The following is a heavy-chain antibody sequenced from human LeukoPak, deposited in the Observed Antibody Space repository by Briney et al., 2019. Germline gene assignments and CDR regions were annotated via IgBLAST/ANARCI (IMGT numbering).Heavy chain of an antibody. Sequence: PSETLSLTCTVSGDSINSINKYYWSWIRQSLGKGLEWIGYISYSGSTNYNPSLKSRVTISVDTSKNQFSLKMTSVTAADTAVYYCVRGGPEYDNWRYYVDFWGQGSLVTVSS. CDR3: VRGGPEYDNWRYYVDF. CDR2: ISYSGST. CDR1: GDSINSINKYY. D-gene: IGHD1-1*01. V-gene: IGHV4-61*01. J-gene: IGHJ4*02.